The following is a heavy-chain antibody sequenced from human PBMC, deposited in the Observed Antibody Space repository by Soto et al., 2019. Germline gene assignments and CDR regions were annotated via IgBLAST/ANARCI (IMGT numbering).Heavy chain of an antibody. Sequence: ASVKVSCKASGGTFSSYAISWVRQAPGQGLEWMGGIIPIFGTANYAQKFQGRVTITADKSTSTAYMELSSLRSEDTAVYYCARGDEHIVVVTAIYSFDYWGQGTLVTVSS. D-gene: IGHD2-21*02. CDR2: IIPIFGTA. CDR1: GGTFSSYA. V-gene: IGHV1-69*06. CDR3: ARGDEHIVVVTAIYSFDY. J-gene: IGHJ4*02.